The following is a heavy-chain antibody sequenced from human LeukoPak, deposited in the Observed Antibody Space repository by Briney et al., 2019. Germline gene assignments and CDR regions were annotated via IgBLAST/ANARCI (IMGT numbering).Heavy chain of an antibody. J-gene: IGHJ4*02. V-gene: IGHV3-30*18. CDR2: ILEDGRIK. CDR1: GFTFDKYG. Sequence: GRSLILSCGASGFTFDKYGMHYVRQAPGKGLEWVAVILEDGRIKKYADSVKDRFTISRDNTNNTLYLQLHSQSVEDTGTYCCSKDRETTASGTFDYWGLGTLVTVSS. CDR3: SKDRETTASGTFDY. D-gene: IGHD1-1*01.